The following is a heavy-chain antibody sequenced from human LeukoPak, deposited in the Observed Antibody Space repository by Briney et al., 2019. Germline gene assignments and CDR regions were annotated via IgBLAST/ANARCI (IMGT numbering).Heavy chain of an antibody. CDR1: GGSISSGDYY. J-gene: IGHJ4*02. Sequence: NPSQTLSLTCTVSGGSISSGDYYWSWIRQPPGKGLEWIGFIYYRGTTYYNPSLKSRVSISIDTSRNQFSLKLNSVTAADTAVYYCARIEGNSGYGWSHFDYWGQGRLVTVSS. D-gene: IGHD3-10*01. CDR3: ARIEGNSGYGWSHFDY. CDR2: IYYRGTT. V-gene: IGHV4-30-4*01.